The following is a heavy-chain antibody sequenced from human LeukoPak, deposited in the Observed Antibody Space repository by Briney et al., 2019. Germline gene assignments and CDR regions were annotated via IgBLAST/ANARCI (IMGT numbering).Heavy chain of an antibody. CDR1: GISLSTSGMC. CDR2: IDWDDDK. CDR3: ARSATYYYDSSGQLNFDY. J-gene: IGHJ4*02. D-gene: IGHD3-22*01. Sequence: SGPTLVNPTQTLTLTCTFSGISLSTSGMCVSWIRQPPGKALEWLARIDWDDDKYYSTSLKTRLTISKDTSKNQVVLTMTNMDPVDTATYYCARSATYYYDSSGQLNFDYWGQGTLVTVSS. V-gene: IGHV2-70*11.